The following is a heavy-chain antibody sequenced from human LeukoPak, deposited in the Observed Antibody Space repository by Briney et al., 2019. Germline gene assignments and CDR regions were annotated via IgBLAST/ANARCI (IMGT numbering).Heavy chain of an antibody. CDR2: IYYSGSS. J-gene: IGHJ4*02. CDR1: GGSISSSNW. V-gene: IGHV4-28*01. D-gene: IGHD4-17*01. CDR3: AGADQHDYGEDY. Sequence: PSETLSLTCAVSGGSISSSNWWSWIRRPPGKGLEWIGFIYYSGSSYYNPSLKSRVTMSVDTSKNQFSLKLTSVTAADTAVYYCAGADQHDYGEDYWGQGTLVTVSS.